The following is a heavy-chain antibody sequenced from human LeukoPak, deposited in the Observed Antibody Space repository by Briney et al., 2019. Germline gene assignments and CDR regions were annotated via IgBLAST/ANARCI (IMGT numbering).Heavy chain of an antibody. Sequence: SGTLSLTCAVPGGSISSSNWWSWVRQPPGKGLEWIGEIYHSGSTNYNPSLKSRVTISVDKSKNQFSLKLSSVTAADTAVYYCARAAVAGTLRPYYFDYWGQGTLVTVSS. V-gene: IGHV4-4*02. J-gene: IGHJ4*02. CDR3: ARAAVAGTLRPYYFDY. CDR2: IYHSGST. CDR1: GGSISSSNW. D-gene: IGHD6-19*01.